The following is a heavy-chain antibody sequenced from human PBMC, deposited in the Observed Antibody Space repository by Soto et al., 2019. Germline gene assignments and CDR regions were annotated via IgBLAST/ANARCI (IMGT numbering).Heavy chain of an antibody. V-gene: IGHV4-34*01. CDR1: GGSFSGYY. Sequence: SETLSLTCAVYGGSFSGYYWSWIRQPPGKGLEWNGEINHSGSTNYNPSLKSRVTISVDTSKNQFSLKLSSVTAADTAVYYCASSPYRVAGYGHYYYYGMDIWGQGTTVTVSS. CDR3: ASSPYRVAGYGHYYYYGMDI. J-gene: IGHJ6*02. CDR2: INHSGST. D-gene: IGHD5-18*01.